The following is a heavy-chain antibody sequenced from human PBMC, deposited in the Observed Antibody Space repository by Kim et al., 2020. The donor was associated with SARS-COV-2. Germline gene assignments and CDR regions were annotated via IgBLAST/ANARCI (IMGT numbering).Heavy chain of an antibody. J-gene: IGHJ4*02. V-gene: IGHV1-18*01. CDR3: ARAGGLWFGESTDY. Sequence: AQKLQGRVTMTTDTSTSTAYMELRSLRSDDTAVYYCARAGGLWFGESTDYWGQGTLVTVSS. D-gene: IGHD3-10*01.